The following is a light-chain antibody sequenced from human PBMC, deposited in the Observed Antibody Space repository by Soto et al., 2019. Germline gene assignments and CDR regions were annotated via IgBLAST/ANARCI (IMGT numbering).Light chain of an antibody. J-gene: IGLJ1*01. CDR3: CSYADSSTYV. Sequence: QSAVTQPASVSGSPGQSITSSCTGTSSDVGNYNLVSWYQQHPGKAPKLIIYEDTKRPSGVSNRFSGSKSGNTASLTISGLQAEDEADYYCCSYADSSTYVFGTGTKVPV. CDR2: EDT. V-gene: IGLV2-23*01. CDR1: SSDVGNYNL.